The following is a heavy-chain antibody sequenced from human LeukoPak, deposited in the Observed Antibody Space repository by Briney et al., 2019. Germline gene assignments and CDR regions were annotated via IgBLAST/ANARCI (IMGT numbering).Heavy chain of an antibody. CDR3: AKDWGEYFDYVWGSFTSFDS. J-gene: IGHJ4*02. Sequence: PGGTLRLSCAASGFTFSNYGMSWVRQAPGKGLEWVSGITGSGGSTYYADSVKGRFTISRDNSKSTLYLQMNSLRAEDTAVYYCAKDWGEYFDYVWGSFTSFDSWGQGTLVTVSS. D-gene: IGHD3-16*01. CDR2: ITGSGGST. V-gene: IGHV3-23*01. CDR1: GFTFSNYG.